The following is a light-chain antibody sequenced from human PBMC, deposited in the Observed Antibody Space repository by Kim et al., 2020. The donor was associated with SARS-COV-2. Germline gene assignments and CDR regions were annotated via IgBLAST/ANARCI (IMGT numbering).Light chain of an antibody. Sequence: SSELTQPPSVSVSPGQTASIPCSGDKLGDKYAYWYQQRAGQSPVLVIYEDKKRPSGIPERFSGSNSGNTATLTISGTQPMDEGDYYCQAWDSSTYVFGTG. CDR1: KLGDKY. CDR3: QAWDSSTYV. J-gene: IGLJ1*01. V-gene: IGLV3-1*01. CDR2: EDK.